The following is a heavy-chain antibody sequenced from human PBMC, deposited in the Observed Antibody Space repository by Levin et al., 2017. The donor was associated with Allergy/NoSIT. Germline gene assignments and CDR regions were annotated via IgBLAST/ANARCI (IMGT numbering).Heavy chain of an antibody. D-gene: IGHD6-13*01. J-gene: IGHJ4*02. CDR2: IYPGDSET. CDR3: ARRGRYSSSWYGDY. Sequence: KGLEWMGIIYPGDSETRYSPSFKGQVTISADKSISTAYLQWRSLKASDTAMYYCARRGRYSSSWYGDYWGQGTLVTVSS. V-gene: IGHV5-51*01.